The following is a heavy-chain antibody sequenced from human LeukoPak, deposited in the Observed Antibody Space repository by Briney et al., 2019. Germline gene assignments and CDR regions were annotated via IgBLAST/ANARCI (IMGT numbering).Heavy chain of an antibody. J-gene: IGHJ6*03. V-gene: IGHV1-18*01. Sequence: ASVKVSCKASGYSFVGYGITWVRQAPGQGLEWMGWFNPENGNTNYAQKVQGRVTMTADTSTSTSYMELRSLRSDDTAVYYCARKGSGRSGFPSTHYYYMDVWGKGTTVTVSS. CDR2: FNPENGNT. D-gene: IGHD6-19*01. CDR3: ARKGSGRSGFPSTHYYYMDV. CDR1: GYSFVGYG.